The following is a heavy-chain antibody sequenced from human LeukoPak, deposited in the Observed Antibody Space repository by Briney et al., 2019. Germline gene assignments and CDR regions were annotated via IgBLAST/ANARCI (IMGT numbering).Heavy chain of an antibody. Sequence: SETLSLTCAVYGGSFSGYYWSWIRQPPGKGLEWIGEINHSGSTDYNPSLKSRVTISVDTSKNQFSLKLSSVTAADTAVYYCATGNSGSYSPLWVDYWGQGTLVTVSS. CDR1: GGSFSGYY. CDR2: INHSGST. V-gene: IGHV4-34*01. D-gene: IGHD1-26*01. J-gene: IGHJ4*02. CDR3: ATGNSGSYSPLWVDY.